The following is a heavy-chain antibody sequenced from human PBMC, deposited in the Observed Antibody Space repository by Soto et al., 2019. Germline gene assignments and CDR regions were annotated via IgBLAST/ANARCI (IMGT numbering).Heavy chain of an antibody. Sequence: QVQLVQSGAEVKKPGASVKVSYKASRYTFTSYYMYWVRQAPGQGLEWMGIINPSGGSTSYAQKFQGRVTMTRDTSTSTVYMELSSLRSEDTAVYYCARGHCSGGSCYAAFAYWGQGTLVTVSS. CDR1: RYTFTSYY. CDR2: INPSGGST. V-gene: IGHV1-46*03. D-gene: IGHD2-15*01. J-gene: IGHJ4*02. CDR3: ARGHCSGGSCYAAFAY.